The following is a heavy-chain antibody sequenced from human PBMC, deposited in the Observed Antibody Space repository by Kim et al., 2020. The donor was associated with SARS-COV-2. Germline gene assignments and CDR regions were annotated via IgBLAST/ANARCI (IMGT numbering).Heavy chain of an antibody. V-gene: IGHV3-23*01. CDR1: GFTFSTSP. CDR3: AKGMTNSGFDY. Sequence: GGSLRLSCAASGFTFSTSPMGWVRQAPGKGLEWVSRISWDGKRTYYADSVKGRVTISSDKSKNTLYLHMNSLRVEDTAVYYCAKGMTNSGFDYWGQVTQV. CDR2: ISWDGKRT. J-gene: IGHJ4*02. D-gene: IGHD2-8*01.